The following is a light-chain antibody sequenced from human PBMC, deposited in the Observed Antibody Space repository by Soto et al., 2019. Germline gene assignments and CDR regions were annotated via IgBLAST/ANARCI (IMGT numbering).Light chain of an antibody. CDR3: LQALKTPFI. J-gene: IGKJ3*01. CDR2: LGS. Sequence: DIVMTQSPLSLPVTPGEPASISCRSSQSLLHSNGYNYLDWYLQKPGQSPQLLIYLGSYRASGVPDRFSGSGSGTDFTLRISRVEAGDVGVYYCLQALKTPFIFGPGTKLEIK. V-gene: IGKV2-28*01. CDR1: QSLLHSNGYNY.